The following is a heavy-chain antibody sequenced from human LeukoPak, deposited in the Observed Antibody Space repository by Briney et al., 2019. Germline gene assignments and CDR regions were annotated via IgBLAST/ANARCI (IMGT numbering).Heavy chain of an antibody. CDR1: GFTFSSYS. CDR3: TSSYSNYDRWEKARNHEFDP. V-gene: IGHV3-49*03. Sequence: PGGSLRLSCAASGFTFSSYSMNWFRQAPGKGLEWVGFIRSKAYGGTTEYAASVKGRFTISRDDSKSIAYLQMNSLKTEDTAVYYCTSSYSNYDRWEKARNHEFDPWGQGTLVTVSS. D-gene: IGHD4-11*01. J-gene: IGHJ5*02. CDR2: IRSKAYGGTT.